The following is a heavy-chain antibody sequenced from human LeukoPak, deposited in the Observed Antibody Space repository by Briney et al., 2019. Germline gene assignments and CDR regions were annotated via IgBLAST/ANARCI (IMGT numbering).Heavy chain of an antibody. D-gene: IGHD3-10*01. CDR2: IIPIFGTA. CDR3: GYCSGSHQYYYYYYMDV. J-gene: IGHJ6*03. CDR1: GGTFSSYG. V-gene: IGHV1-69*06. Sequence: ASVKVSCKASGGTFSSYGISWVRQAPGQGLEWMGGIIPIFGTANYAQKFQGRVTITADKSTSTAYMELSSLRSEDTAVYYCGYCSGSHQYYYYYYMDVWGKGTTVTVSS.